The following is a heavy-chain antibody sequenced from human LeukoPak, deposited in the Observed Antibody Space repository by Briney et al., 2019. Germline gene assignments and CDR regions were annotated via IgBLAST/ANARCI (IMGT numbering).Heavy chain of an antibody. CDR1: GFTFDDYG. CDR3: ASERFGEL. D-gene: IGHD3-10*01. J-gene: IGHJ4*02. Sequence: PGGSLRLSCAASGFTFDDYGMTWVRQAPGKGLEWVSYISSSGSTTYYADSVKGRFTISRDNAKNSLYLQMNSLRAEDTAVYYCASERFGELWGQGTLVTVSS. CDR2: ISSSGSTT. V-gene: IGHV3-48*03.